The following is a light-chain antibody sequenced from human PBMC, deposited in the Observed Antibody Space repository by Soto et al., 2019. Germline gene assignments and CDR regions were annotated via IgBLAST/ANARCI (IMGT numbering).Light chain of an antibody. V-gene: IGKV2-28*01. Sequence: DILMTQSPLSLPVTPGEPASISCRSSQSLLHSNGYNYLDWYLQKPGQSPQLLIYLGSNRASGVPDRFSGSGSGTDFTLKISRVEAEDVGVYYCMQALQPTFGQGTRLEIK. CDR3: MQALQPT. CDR2: LGS. CDR1: QSLLHSNGYNY. J-gene: IGKJ5*01.